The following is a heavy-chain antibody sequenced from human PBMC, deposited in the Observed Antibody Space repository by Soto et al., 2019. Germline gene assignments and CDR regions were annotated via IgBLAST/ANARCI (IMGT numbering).Heavy chain of an antibody. D-gene: IGHD3-10*01. CDR2: IYKSGST. CDR3: ARNKGMAGGGFDP. J-gene: IGHJ5*02. Sequence: QVQLQESGPGLVKPSGTLSLTCAVSGGSISSSNWWSWVRQPPGKGLEWLGEIYKSGSTNYNPSLKSRVAISTDKXQNQVSLELGSVTAADTAVYYCARNKGMAGGGFDPWGQGTLVTVSS. CDR1: GGSISSSNW. V-gene: IGHV4-4*02.